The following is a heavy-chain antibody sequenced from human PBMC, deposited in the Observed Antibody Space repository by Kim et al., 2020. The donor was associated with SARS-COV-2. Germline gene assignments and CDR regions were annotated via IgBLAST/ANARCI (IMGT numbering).Heavy chain of an antibody. J-gene: IGHJ6*03. CDR3: ARAKNFNSRTAMDV. Sequence: YADTVKGRLTITRENSKKTRLLQMKRLRAEDTAVYYCARAKNFNSRTAMDVWGKGTTVTVSS. V-gene: IGHV3-33*01. D-gene: IGHD3-9*01.